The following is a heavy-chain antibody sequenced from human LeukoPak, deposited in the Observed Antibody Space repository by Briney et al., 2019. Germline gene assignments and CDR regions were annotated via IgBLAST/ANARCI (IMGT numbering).Heavy chain of an antibody. V-gene: IGHV3-23*01. CDR2: ISGSGGST. CDR3: ARKGYYDSSGYYYFHY. CDR1: GFTFNNYA. D-gene: IGHD3-22*01. J-gene: IGHJ4*02. Sequence: PGGSLRLSCAASGFTFNNYAMNWVRQAPGKGLEWVSAISGSGGSTYYADSVKGRVTISGDNSKNTLYLQMNSLRAEDTAVYYCARKGYYDSSGYYYFHYWGQGTLVTVSS.